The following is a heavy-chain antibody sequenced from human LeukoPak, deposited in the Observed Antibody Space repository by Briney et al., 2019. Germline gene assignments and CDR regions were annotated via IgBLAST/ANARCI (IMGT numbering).Heavy chain of an antibody. J-gene: IGHJ4*02. V-gene: IGHV1-2*02. CDR1: GYTFTGYY. CDR3: ARDQEAFDY. Sequence: GASVKVSCKASGYTFTGYYMHWVRQAPGQGLEWMGWINPNSGGTNYAQKFQGRVTVTRDTSTSTVHKELSGLRSEDTAVYYCARDQEAFDYWGQGTLVTVSS. CDR2: INPNSGGT.